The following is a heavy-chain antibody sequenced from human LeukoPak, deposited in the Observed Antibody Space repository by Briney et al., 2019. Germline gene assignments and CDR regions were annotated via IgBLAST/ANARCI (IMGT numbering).Heavy chain of an antibody. V-gene: IGHV3-23*01. D-gene: IGHD6-19*01. J-gene: IGHJ4*02. CDR1: GFTFSGYW. CDR3: AKDMGYSSGWEGGGFDY. Sequence: GGSLRLSCAASGFTFSGYWMHWVSQAPGKGLEWVSAISGSGGSTYYADSVKGRFTISRDNSKNTLYLQMNSLRAEDTAVYYCAKDMGYSSGWEGGGFDYWGQGTLVTVSS. CDR2: ISGSGGST.